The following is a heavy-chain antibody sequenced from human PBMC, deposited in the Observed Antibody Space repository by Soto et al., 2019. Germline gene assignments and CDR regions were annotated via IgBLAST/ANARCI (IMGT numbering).Heavy chain of an antibody. CDR1: GFTFSSYS. D-gene: IGHD1-26*01. CDR2: ISSSSSYI. Sequence: EVQLVESGGGLVKPGGSLRLSCAASGFTFSSYSMNWVRQAPGKGLEWVSSISSSSSYIYYADSVKGRFTISRDNAKNSLYLQMNSLRAEDTAVYYCAREKVGATNYFDYWGQGTLVTVSS. CDR3: AREKVGATNYFDY. J-gene: IGHJ4*02. V-gene: IGHV3-21*01.